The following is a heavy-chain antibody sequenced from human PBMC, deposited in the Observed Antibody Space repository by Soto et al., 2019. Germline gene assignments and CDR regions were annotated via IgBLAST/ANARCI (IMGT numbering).Heavy chain of an antibody. CDR3: ARDFVPYDGGNSLSLDS. D-gene: IGHD2-21*02. J-gene: IGHJ4*02. Sequence: QVQLVQSGAEVKKPGSSVKVSCKASGGSFSTYGINWVRLAPGQGLEWMGGIIPKFGTTNYEQKFRGRVTITADESTNTAYMELNYPTSEDTAVYFCARDFVPYDGGNSLSLDSWGQGTLVTVSS. V-gene: IGHV1-69*13. CDR1: GGSFSTYG. CDR2: IIPKFGTT.